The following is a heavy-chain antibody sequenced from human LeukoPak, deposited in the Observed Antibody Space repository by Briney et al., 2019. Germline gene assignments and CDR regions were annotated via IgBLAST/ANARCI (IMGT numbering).Heavy chain of an antibody. CDR3: ARGHDNWFDP. CDR2: INPNNGVT. CDR1: GYSFTGYY. Sequence: ASLKVSCKASGYSFTGYYLHWVRQAPGQGLEWMGRINPNNGVTTYAQKFQDRVTKTRDTSISTAYMELSRLTSDDSAVYYCARGHDNWFDPWGQGTLVIVSS. V-gene: IGHV1-2*06. J-gene: IGHJ5*02.